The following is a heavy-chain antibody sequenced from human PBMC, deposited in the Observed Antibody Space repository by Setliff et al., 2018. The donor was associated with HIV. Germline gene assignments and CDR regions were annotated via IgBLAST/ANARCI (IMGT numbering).Heavy chain of an antibody. CDR2: IYDTGST. J-gene: IGHJ5*02. D-gene: IGHD2-21*01. Sequence: SETLSLTCTVSGGSISSSNYYWGWIRQPPGKGLQWIGSIYDTGSTYYNPSLKSRITISVDRSKNLFSLKLISVTAADQGVYYCARVPVAGANWFDPWGLGTLVTVSS. CDR1: GGSISSSNYY. CDR3: ARVPVAGANWFDP. V-gene: IGHV4-39*01.